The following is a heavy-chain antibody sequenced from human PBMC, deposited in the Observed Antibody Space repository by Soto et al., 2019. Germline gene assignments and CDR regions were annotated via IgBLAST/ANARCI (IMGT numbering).Heavy chain of an antibody. J-gene: IGHJ4*02. D-gene: IGHD5-18*01. CDR3: TRSYGLAGYCDS. Sequence: QVQLVESGGGVVQPGRSLRLSCVASGFTFSDYAMHWVRQAPGKGLEWVALISFDGRTKYYADSLRGRFTISRDNSKNTVSVQVNSLRPEDTAVYYCTRSYGLAGYCDSWGQGTLVTVSS. V-gene: IGHV3-30*04. CDR1: GFTFSDYA. CDR2: ISFDGRTK.